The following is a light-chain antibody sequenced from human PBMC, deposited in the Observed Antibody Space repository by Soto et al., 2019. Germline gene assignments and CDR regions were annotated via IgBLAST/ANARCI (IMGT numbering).Light chain of an antibody. CDR2: GAS. V-gene: IGKV3-20*01. CDR1: QSVNSTS. J-gene: IGKJ1*01. CDR3: QRYYDSVWT. Sequence: EIVLTQSPGTLSLSPGETATLSCRASQSVNSTSLAWYQQKPGQAPRLLIHGASGRATGIPDRVSGSWSGTDFTLTISRLGPEDFAVYFCQRYYDSVWTFGQGTKVEIK.